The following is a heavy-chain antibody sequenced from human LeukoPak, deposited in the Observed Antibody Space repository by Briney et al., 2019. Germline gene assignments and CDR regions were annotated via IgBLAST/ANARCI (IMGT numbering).Heavy chain of an antibody. D-gene: IGHD4-17*01. CDR3: AKPWRDDYGDYLDY. Sequence: PGRSLRLSCAASGFTFSSYGMHWVRQAPGKGLEWVAVISYDGSNKYYADSVKGRFTISRDNSKNTLYLQMNSLRAEETAVYYCAKPWRDDYGDYLDYWGQGTLVTVSS. CDR1: GFTFSSYG. CDR2: ISYDGSNK. V-gene: IGHV3-30*18. J-gene: IGHJ4*02.